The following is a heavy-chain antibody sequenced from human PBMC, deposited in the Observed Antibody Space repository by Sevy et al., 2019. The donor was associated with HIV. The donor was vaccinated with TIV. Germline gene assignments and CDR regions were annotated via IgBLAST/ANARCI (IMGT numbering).Heavy chain of an antibody. V-gene: IGHV1-24*01. CDR2: FDPEDGET. J-gene: IGHJ4*02. CDR3: ATTREYYYDNSGYFDY. CDR1: GYTLTQLS. Sequence: ASVKVSCKVFGYTLTQLSMHWVRQTPGKGLEWMGSFDPEDGETIYAQEFQGRVTMTEDTSTDTAYMDLSSLRSDDTVVYYCATTREYYYDNSGYFDYWGQGTLVTVSS. D-gene: IGHD3-22*01.